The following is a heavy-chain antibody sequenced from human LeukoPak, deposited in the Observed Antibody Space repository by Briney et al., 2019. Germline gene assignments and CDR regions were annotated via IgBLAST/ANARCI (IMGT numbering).Heavy chain of an antibody. D-gene: IGHD6-6*01. J-gene: IGHJ6*03. CDR2: IRYDGSNK. CDR3: AKDPQDSSSSPYYYYYMDV. CDR1: GFTFSSYG. Sequence: GGSLRLSCAASGFTFSSYGMHWVRQAPGKGLEWVAFIRYDGSNKYYADSVKGRFTISRDNSKNTLYLQMNSLRAEDTAVYYCAKDPQDSSSSPYYYYYMDVWGKGTRVTVSS. V-gene: IGHV3-30*02.